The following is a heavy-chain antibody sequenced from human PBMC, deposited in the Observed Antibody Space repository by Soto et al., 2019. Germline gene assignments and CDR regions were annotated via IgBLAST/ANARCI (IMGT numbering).Heavy chain of an antibody. CDR1: GGTFSSYA. J-gene: IGHJ5*02. CDR2: IIPIFGTA. Sequence: QVQLVQSGAEVKKPGSSVKVSCNASGGTFSSYAISWVRQAPGQGLEWLGGIIPIFGTANYAQKFQGRVTITADESTSTDDMELSSLRSEDTAVYYCASSPGVNVPAAKVGPWVDPWGQGTLGTVSS. D-gene: IGHD2-2*01. CDR3: ASSPGVNVPAAKVGPWVDP. V-gene: IGHV1-69*01.